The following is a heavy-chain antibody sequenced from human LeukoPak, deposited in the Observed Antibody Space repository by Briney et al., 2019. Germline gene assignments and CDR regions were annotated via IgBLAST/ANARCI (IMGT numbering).Heavy chain of an antibody. CDR2: IYPGDSDT. D-gene: IGHD5-18*01. CDR1: GYSFTSYW. Sequence: GESLKVSCKGSGYSFTSYWIGWVRQTPGKGLEWMGIIYPGDSDTRYSPSFQGQVTISADKSISTAYLQWSSLKASDTAMYYCARRARTAMAPNFDYWGQGTLVTVSS. CDR3: ARRARTAMAPNFDY. V-gene: IGHV5-51*01. J-gene: IGHJ4*02.